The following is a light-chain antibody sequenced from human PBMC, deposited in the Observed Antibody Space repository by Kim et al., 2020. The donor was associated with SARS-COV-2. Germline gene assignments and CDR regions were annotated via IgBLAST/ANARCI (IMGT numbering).Light chain of an antibody. Sequence: SPGESATRSCRASQTVSTSYLAWYQQKPGQAPRLLINDASRRATGIPDRFSGSGSGTDFTLTISRLEPEDFAVYDCQQYASSPTTFGGGTKVDIK. V-gene: IGKV3-20*01. CDR1: QTVSTSY. J-gene: IGKJ4*01. CDR2: DAS. CDR3: QQYASSPTT.